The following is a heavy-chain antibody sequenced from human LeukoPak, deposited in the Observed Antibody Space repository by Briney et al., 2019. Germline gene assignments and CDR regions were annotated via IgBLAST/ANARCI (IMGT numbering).Heavy chain of an antibody. CDR1: GFTVSNNY. Sequence: GGSLRLSCAASGFTVSNNYMSWVRQAPGKGLELVSAIYSGGSTYYAASVKGRFTISRDNSKVTLYLQMNSLRAEGTAVYFCATGDRIVGGDVVDYWGQGTMVTVSS. J-gene: IGHJ4*02. D-gene: IGHD3-16*01. CDR2: IYSGGST. CDR3: ATGDRIVGGDVVDY. V-gene: IGHV3-66*01.